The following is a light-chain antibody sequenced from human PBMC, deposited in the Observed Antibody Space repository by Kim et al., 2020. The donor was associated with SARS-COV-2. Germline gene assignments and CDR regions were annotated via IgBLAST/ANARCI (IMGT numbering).Light chain of an antibody. CDR3: NCRDTSGNLVV. J-gene: IGLJ2*01. V-gene: IGLV3-19*01. Sequence: SSELTQDPAVSVALGQTVRITCQGDSLRSYYASWYQQKPGQAPVLVIYDKTNRPSGIADRFSGTSSGNTASLTITGAQAEDEADYYCNCRDTSGNLVVFGGGTQLTVL. CDR1: SLRSYY. CDR2: DKT.